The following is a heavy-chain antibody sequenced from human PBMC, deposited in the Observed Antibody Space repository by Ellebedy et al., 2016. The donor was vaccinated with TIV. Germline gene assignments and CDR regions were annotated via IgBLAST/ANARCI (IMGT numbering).Heavy chain of an antibody. CDR2: ISYDGSNK. CDR3: ARDLVSYDSSGYWYYYYGMDV. V-gene: IGHV3-30*04. J-gene: IGHJ6*02. D-gene: IGHD3-22*01. Sequence: GGSLRLXXAASGFTFSSYAMHWVRQAPGKGLEWVAVISYDGSNKYYADSVKGRFTISRDNSKNTLYLQMNSLRAEDTAVYYCARDLVSYDSSGYWYYYYGMDVWGQGTTVTVSS. CDR1: GFTFSSYA.